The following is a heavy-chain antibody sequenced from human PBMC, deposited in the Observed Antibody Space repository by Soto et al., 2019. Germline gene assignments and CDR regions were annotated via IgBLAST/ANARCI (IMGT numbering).Heavy chain of an antibody. CDR3: ARGRSGYDAGWFDP. J-gene: IGHJ5*02. V-gene: IGHV4-34*01. CDR1: GGSFSGYY. CDR2: INHSGST. Sequence: SETLSLTCAVYGGSFSGYYWSWIRQPPGKGLEWIGEINHSGSTNYNPPLKSRVTISVDTSKNQFSLKLSSVTAADTAVYYCARGRSGYDAGWFDPWGQGTLVTVS. D-gene: IGHD5-12*01.